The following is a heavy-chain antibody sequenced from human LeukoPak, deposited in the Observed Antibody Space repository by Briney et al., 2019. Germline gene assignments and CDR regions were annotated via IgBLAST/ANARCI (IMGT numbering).Heavy chain of an antibody. V-gene: IGHV3-33*01. Sequence: GGSLRLACSAYGFTFGSYGMHCVRQAPGKGLEWVALIWYHGNDVDYADSVKGRFTISRDNSKNTLYLQMNSVRAEDTAVYFCARDFWNEPSKYFDYWGQGTLVTVSS. J-gene: IGHJ4*02. CDR1: GFTFGSYG. CDR3: ARDFWNEPSKYFDY. D-gene: IGHD3-3*01. CDR2: IWYHGNDV.